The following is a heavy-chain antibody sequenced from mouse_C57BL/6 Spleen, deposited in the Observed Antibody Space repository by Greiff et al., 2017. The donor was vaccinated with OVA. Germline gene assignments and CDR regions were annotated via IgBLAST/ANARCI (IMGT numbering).Heavy chain of an antibody. J-gene: IGHJ4*01. D-gene: IGHD4-1*01. V-gene: IGHV2-2*01. Sequence: VQLQESGPGLVQPSQSLSITCTVSGFSLTSYGVHWVRQSPGKGLEWLGVIWSGGSTDYNAAFISRLSISKDNSKSQVFFKMNSLQADDTAIYYCARKEPTGTEYAMDYWGQGTSVTVSS. CDR2: IWSGGST. CDR1: GFSLTSYG. CDR3: ARKEPTGTEYAMDY.